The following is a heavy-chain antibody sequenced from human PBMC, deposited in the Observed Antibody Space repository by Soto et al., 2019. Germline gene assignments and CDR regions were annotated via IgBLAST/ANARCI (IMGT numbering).Heavy chain of an antibody. V-gene: IGHV3-15*07. CDR2: IKSKTDGGTT. J-gene: IGHJ6*02. D-gene: IGHD4-17*01. CDR1: GFTFSNAW. CDR3: TTLEVGYGDKHGRL. Sequence: TGGSLRLSCAASGFTFSNAWMNWVRQAPGKGLEWVGRIKSKTDGGTTDYAAPVKGRFTISRDDSKNTLYLQMNSLKTEDTAVYYCTTLEVGYGDKHGRLWGQGTTVTVSS.